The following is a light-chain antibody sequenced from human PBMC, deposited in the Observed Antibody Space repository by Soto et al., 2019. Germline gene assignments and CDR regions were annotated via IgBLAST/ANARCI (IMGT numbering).Light chain of an antibody. V-gene: IGLV2-14*01. Sequence: QSALTQPASVSGSPGQSITISCARTSSDLGSYNYVSWYQHHPGKAPKLMIYEVNNRPSGVSNRFSGSKSGNTASLTISGLQSEDEADYYCISYTTSRSMVFGGGTKLTVL. J-gene: IGLJ3*02. CDR2: EVN. CDR3: ISYTTSRSMV. CDR1: SSDLGSYNY.